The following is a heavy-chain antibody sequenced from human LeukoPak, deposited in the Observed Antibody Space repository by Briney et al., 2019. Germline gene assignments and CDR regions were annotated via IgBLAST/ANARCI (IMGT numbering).Heavy chain of an antibody. CDR2: IYYSGST. V-gene: IGHV4-59*01. D-gene: IGHD6-13*01. J-gene: IGHJ5*02. CDR1: GGSISSYY. Sequence: SETLSLTCTVSGGSISSYYWSWIRQPPGKRLEWIGYIYYSGSTNYNPSLKSRVTISVDTSKNQFSLKLSSVTAADTAVYYCARIRGGPIAATGTGTYNWFDPWGQGTLVTVSS. CDR3: ARIRGGPIAATGTGTYNWFDP.